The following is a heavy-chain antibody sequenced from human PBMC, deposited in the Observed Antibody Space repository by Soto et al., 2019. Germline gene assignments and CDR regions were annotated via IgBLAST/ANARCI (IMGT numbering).Heavy chain of an antibody. D-gene: IGHD6-19*01. J-gene: IGHJ3*02. Sequence: TGGSLRLSCAASGFTFSSYAMHWVRQAPGKGLEWVAVISYDGSNKYYADSVKGRFTISRDNSKNTLYLQMNSLRAEDTAVYYCARDPGSGWYSSYAFDIWGQGTMVTVSS. V-gene: IGHV3-30-3*01. CDR2: ISYDGSNK. CDR1: GFTFSSYA. CDR3: ARDPGSGWYSSYAFDI.